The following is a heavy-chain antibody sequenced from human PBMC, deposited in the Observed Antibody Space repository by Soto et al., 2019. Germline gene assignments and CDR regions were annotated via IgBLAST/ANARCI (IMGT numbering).Heavy chain of an antibody. D-gene: IGHD2-15*01. CDR2: IYYSGSS. CDR1: GGSISSSSYY. CDR3: ASGGSCYSGCWFDP. J-gene: IGHJ5*02. V-gene: IGHV4-39*01. Sequence: QLHLQESGPGLVKPSETLSLTCTVSGGSISSSSYYWGWIRQPPGKGLEWIGNIYYSGSSYYNPSLRSRVALSVETSKKQFSLKMSSVAAADTAVYCCASGGSCYSGCWFDPWGQGTLVSVSS.